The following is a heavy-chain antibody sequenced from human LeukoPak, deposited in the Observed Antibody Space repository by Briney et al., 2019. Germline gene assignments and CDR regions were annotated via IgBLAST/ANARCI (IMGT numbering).Heavy chain of an antibody. J-gene: IGHJ4*02. Sequence: ASVKVSCKASGYTFTSYDINWVRQATGQGLERMGWMNPNSGNTGYAQKFQGRVTVTRNTSISTAYMELSSLRSEDTAVYYCARAPVTTSDYFDYWGQGTLVTVSS. D-gene: IGHD4-17*01. CDR1: GYTFTSYD. CDR3: ARAPVTTSDYFDY. CDR2: MNPNSGNT. V-gene: IGHV1-8*01.